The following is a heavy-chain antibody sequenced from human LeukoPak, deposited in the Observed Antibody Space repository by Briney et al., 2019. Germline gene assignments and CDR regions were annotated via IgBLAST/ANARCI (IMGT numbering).Heavy chain of an antibody. J-gene: IGHJ4*02. CDR1: GGSISSYY. CDR2: IYYSGST. D-gene: IGHD2/OR15-2a*01. CDR3: VRQRVVGFYDPFDF. V-gene: IGHV4-59*08. Sequence: PSETLSLTCTVSGGSISSYYWSWIRQPPGKGLEWIGYIYYSGSTNYNPSLKSRVTISADTSKNQFSLNLSSVTAADTAVYYCVRQRVVGFYDPFDFWGQGTLATVSS.